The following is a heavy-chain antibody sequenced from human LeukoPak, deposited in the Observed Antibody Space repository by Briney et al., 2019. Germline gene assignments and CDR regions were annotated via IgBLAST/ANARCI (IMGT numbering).Heavy chain of an antibody. J-gene: IGHJ4*02. D-gene: IGHD1-14*01. CDR1: GFTFSDSA. CDR3: CGRKGGDDC. Sequence: GGSLKLSCSASGFTFSDSAMHWVRQASGKGLEWVGHIRSKAQNYATAYAASVRGRFTISRDDSKNTAYLQMNSLKTEDTAVYYWCGRKGGDDCWGQGALVTVSS. V-gene: IGHV3-73*01. CDR2: IRSKAQNYAT.